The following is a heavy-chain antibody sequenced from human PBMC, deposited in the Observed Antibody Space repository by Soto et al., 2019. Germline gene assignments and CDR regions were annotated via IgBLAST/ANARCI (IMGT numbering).Heavy chain of an antibody. Sequence: PSETLSLTSTVSGGSIISSNFYWSWIRKPQGTGLEWIGEINHRGSTNYNPTLKSRVTISVDTSKNQFSLKLSSVSRADTAVYYCARGRVGLRGTGIYLYYYYGRDVWGQGTTVTVSS. CDR1: GGSIISSNFY. CDR3: ARGRVGLRGTGIYLYYYYGRDV. J-gene: IGHJ6*02. V-gene: IGHV4-39*07. CDR2: INHRGST. D-gene: IGHD3-10*01.